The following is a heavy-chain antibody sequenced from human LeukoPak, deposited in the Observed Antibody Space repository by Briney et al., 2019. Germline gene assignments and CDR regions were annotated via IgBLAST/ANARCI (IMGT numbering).Heavy chain of an antibody. CDR3: ARVEVVPDY. CDR2: ISGSSSTI. D-gene: IGHD2-21*01. Sequence: PGGSLRLSCAASGFTFTTSNMNWVRQAPGKGLEWVSYISGSSSTIYYADSVKGRFTISRDNAKNSLYLQMNSLRAEDTAVYYCARVEVVPDYWGQGTLVTVSS. CDR1: GFTFTTSN. V-gene: IGHV3-48*04. J-gene: IGHJ4*02.